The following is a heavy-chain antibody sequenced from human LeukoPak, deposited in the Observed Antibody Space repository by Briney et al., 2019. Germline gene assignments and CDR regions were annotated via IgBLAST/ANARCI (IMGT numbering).Heavy chain of an antibody. V-gene: IGHV4-59*12. CDR3: AREGFAFNWFDP. Sequence: SETLSLTCTVSGGSISSYYWSWIRQPPGKGLEWIGSIYYSGSTNYNPSLKSRVTISVDTSKNQFSLKLSSVTAADTAVYYCAREGFAFNWFDPWGQGTLVTVSS. D-gene: IGHD3-3*01. CDR1: GGSISSYY. CDR2: IYYSGST. J-gene: IGHJ5*02.